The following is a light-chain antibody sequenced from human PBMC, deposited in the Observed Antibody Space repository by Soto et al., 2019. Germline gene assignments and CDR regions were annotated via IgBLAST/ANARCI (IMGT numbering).Light chain of an antibody. J-gene: IGKJ1*01. V-gene: IGKV3-20*01. CDR1: QSVSSY. CDR3: QQYGSSLWT. Sequence: IVLTPAPGTPSVPPGERATPSCRASQSVSSYLAWYQQKPGQAPRLLIYGASSRATGIPDRFSGSGSGTDFTLTISRLEPEDFAVYYCQQYGSSLWTFGQGTKVDIK. CDR2: GAS.